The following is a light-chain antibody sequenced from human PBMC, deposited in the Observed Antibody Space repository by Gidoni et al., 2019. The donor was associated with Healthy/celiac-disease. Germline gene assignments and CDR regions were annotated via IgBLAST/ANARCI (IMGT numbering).Light chain of an antibody. V-gene: IGKV3-20*01. CDR3: QQYGSSPPWT. CDR1: QSVSSSY. Sequence: EIVLTQSPGTLSLSPGERATLSCRASQSVSSSYLAWYQQKPGQAPRLLIYGGSSRATGIPDRFSGSGSGTDFTLTISRLEPEDFAVYYCQQYGSSPPWTFXXXTKVEIK. CDR2: GGS. J-gene: IGKJ1*01.